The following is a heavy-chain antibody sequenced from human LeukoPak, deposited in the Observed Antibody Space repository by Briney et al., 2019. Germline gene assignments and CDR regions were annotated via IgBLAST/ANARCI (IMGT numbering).Heavy chain of an antibody. V-gene: IGHV4-59*08. Sequence: MTSETLSLTCTVSGSSINNNFWTWIRQPPGKGLEWIGYIYSSGSANYNPSLKSRVIISGDTSKNQISLRLTSVTAADTAMYFCARHRDYYDTWGHGTLVTVSS. CDR1: GSSINNNF. CDR2: IYSSGSA. D-gene: IGHD3-22*01. CDR3: ARHRDYYDT. J-gene: IGHJ4*01.